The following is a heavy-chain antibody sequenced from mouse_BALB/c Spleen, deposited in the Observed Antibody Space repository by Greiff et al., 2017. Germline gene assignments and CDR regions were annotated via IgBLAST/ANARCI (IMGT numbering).Heavy chain of an antibody. J-gene: IGHJ2*01. V-gene: IGHV1-39*01. CDR1: GYSFTDYI. D-gene: IGHD2-3*01. CDR3: ARSRYDVYIDY. CDR2: INPYYGST. Sequence: VQLQQTGPELVKPGASVKISCKASGYSFTDYIMLWVKQSHGKSLEWIGNINPYYGSTSYNLKFKGKATLTVDKSSSTAYMQLNSLTSEDSAVYYCARSRYDVYIDYWGQGTTLTVSS.